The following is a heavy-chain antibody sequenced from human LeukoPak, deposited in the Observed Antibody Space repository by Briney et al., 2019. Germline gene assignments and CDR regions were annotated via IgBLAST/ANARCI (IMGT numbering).Heavy chain of an antibody. Sequence: PSETLSLTCTVSGGSISSSSYYWGWIRQPPGKGLEWIGSIYYSGSTYYNPSLKSRVTISVDTSKNQFSLKLSSVTAADTAVYYCARDLLNYDFWSGLYYFDYWGQGTLVTVSS. CDR2: IYYSGST. V-gene: IGHV4-39*07. CDR3: ARDLLNYDFWSGLYYFDY. CDR1: GGSISSSSYY. J-gene: IGHJ4*02. D-gene: IGHD3-3*01.